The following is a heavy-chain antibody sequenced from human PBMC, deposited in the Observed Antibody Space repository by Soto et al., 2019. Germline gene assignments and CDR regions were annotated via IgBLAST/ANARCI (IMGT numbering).Heavy chain of an antibody. CDR1: GGSFSGYY. CDR2: INHSGST. V-gene: IGHV4-34*01. D-gene: IGHD3-10*01. Sequence: SETLSLTCAVYGGSFSGYYWSWIRQPPGKGLEWIGEINHSGSTNYNPSLKNRVTISVDTSKNQFSLKLSSVTAADTAVYYCARDRASAESPQGYYYYGMDVWGQGTTVTVSS. CDR3: ARDRASAESPQGYYYYGMDV. J-gene: IGHJ6*02.